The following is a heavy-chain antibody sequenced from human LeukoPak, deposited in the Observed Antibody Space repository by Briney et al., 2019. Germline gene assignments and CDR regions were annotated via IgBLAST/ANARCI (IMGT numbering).Heavy chain of an antibody. D-gene: IGHD5-24*01. CDR3: ARERDGYKPFDY. CDR1: GGSISSGGYY. Sequence: PSQTLSLTCTVSGGSISSGGYYWSRIRQPPGKGLEWIGYIYHSGSTYYNPSLKSRVTISVDRSKNQFSLKLSSVTAADTAVYYCARERDGYKPFDYWGQGTLVTVSS. V-gene: IGHV4-30-2*01. J-gene: IGHJ4*02. CDR2: IYHSGST.